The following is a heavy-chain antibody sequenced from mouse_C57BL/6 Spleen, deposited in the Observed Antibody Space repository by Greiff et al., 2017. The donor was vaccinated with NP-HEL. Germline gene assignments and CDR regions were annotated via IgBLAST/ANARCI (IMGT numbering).Heavy chain of an antibody. Sequence: EVNLVESEGGLVQPGSSMKLSCTASGFTFSDYYMAWVRQVPEKGLEWVANINYDGSSTYYLDSLKSRFIISRDNAKNILYLQMSSLKSEDTATYYCALYDGYSFAYWGQGTLVTVSA. J-gene: IGHJ3*01. CDR1: GFTFSDYY. D-gene: IGHD2-3*01. CDR3: ALYDGYSFAY. CDR2: INYDGSST. V-gene: IGHV5-16*01.